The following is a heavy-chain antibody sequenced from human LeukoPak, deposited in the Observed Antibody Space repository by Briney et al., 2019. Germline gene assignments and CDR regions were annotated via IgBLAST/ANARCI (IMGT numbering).Heavy chain of an antibody. D-gene: IGHD5-24*01. CDR2: FYTSGST. Sequence: SETLSLTCTVSGGSISSGSYYWSWIRQPAGKGLGWIGRFYTSGSTNYNPSLKSRVTISVDTSKNQFSLKLNSVTAADTAVYYCARGRDGYNFLNRGEYYYFDYWGQGTLVTVSS. J-gene: IGHJ4*02. CDR3: ARGRDGYNFLNRGEYYYFDY. CDR1: GGSISSGSYY. V-gene: IGHV4-61*02.